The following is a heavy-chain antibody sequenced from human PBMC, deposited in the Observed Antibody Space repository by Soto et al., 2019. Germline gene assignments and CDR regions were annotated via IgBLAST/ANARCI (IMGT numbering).Heavy chain of an antibody. CDR1: GGSISSGGYS. V-gene: IGHV4-30-2*01. D-gene: IGHD3-22*01. J-gene: IGHJ4*02. CDR3: ARGGDDSSGYPKYYFDY. CDR2: IYHSGST. Sequence: SETLSLTCAVSGGSISSGGYSRSWIRQPPGKGLEWIGYIYHSGSTYYNPSLKSRVTISVDRSKNQFSLKLSSVTAADTAVYYCARGGDDSSGYPKYYFDYWGQGTLVTVSS.